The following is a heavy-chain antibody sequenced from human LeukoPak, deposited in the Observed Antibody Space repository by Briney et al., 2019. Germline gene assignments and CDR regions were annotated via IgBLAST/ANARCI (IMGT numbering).Heavy chain of an antibody. CDR1: GFTFSSYG. Sequence: GRSLRLSCAASGFTFSSYGMHWARQAPGKGLEWVAVIWYDGSNKYYADSVKGRFTISRDNSKNTLYLQMNSLRAGDTAVYYCAKDLGGGYGIFDYWGQGTLVTVSS. V-gene: IGHV3-33*06. CDR3: AKDLGGGYGIFDY. D-gene: IGHD5-12*01. CDR2: IWYDGSNK. J-gene: IGHJ4*02.